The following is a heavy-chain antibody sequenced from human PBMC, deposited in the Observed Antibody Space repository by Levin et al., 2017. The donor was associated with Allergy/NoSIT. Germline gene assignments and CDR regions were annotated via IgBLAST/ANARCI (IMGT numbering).Heavy chain of an antibody. V-gene: IGHV1-8*01. CDR2: MNPNSGNT. CDR3: ARGHFGAARRAYYYGMDV. D-gene: IGHD6-6*01. J-gene: IGHJ6*02. Sequence: ASVKVSCKASGYTFTSYDINWVRQATGQGLEWMGWMNPNSGNTGYAQKFQGRVTMTRNTSISTAYMELSSLRSEDTAVYYCARGHFGAARRAYYYGMDVWGQGTTVTVSS. CDR1: GYTFTSYD.